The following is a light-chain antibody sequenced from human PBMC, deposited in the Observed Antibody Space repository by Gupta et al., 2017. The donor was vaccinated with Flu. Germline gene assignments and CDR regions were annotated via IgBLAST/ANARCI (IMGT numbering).Light chain of an antibody. CDR1: SSDVGGNN. CDR3: SPWDDSLTGHYV. Sequence: VTISCSRSSSDVGGNNVVCYLQLPATAPPLLIFCNNGRPSAVPARFSGSTSGASAALVISSLQAEEEADYYCSPWDDSLTGHYVFGSGTTVTVL. J-gene: IGLJ1*01. CDR2: CNN. V-gene: IGLV1-44*01.